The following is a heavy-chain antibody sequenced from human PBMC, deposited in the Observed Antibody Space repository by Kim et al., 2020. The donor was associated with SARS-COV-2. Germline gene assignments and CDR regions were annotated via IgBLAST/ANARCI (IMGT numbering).Heavy chain of an antibody. CDR2: INSDGSST. V-gene: IGHV3-74*01. J-gene: IGHJ6*02. CDR3: ATGPVAAPYYYYGMDV. CDR1: GFTFSSYW. D-gene: IGHD6-19*01. Sequence: GGSLRLSCAASGFTFSSYWMHWVRQAPGKGLVWVSRINSDGSSTSYADSVKGRFTISRDNAKNTLYLQMNSLRAEDTAVYYCATGPVAAPYYYYGMDVWGQGTTVTVSS.